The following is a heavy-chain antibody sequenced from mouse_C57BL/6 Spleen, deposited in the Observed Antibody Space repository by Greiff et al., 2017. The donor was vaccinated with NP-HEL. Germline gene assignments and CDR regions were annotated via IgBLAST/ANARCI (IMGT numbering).Heavy chain of an antibody. CDR2: IHPNSGST. CDR3: ARFYYGNLYYFDY. D-gene: IGHD2-1*01. Sequence: QVQLQQPGAELVKPGASVKLSCKASGYTFTSYWMHWVKQRPGQGLEWIGMIHPNSGSTNYNEKFKSKATLTVDKSSSTAYMQLSSLTSEDSAVYYFARFYYGNLYYFDYWGQGTTLTVSS. V-gene: IGHV1-64*01. CDR1: GYTFTSYW. J-gene: IGHJ2*01.